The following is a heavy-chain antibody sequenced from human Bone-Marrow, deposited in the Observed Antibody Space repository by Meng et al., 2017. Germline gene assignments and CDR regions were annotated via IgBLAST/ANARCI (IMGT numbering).Heavy chain of an antibody. D-gene: IGHD3-10*01. CDR2: ISSSGSTI. CDR1: GFTFSDYY. J-gene: IGHJ5*02. Sequence: GESLKISCAASGFTFSDYYMSWIRQAPGKGLEWVSYISSSGSTIYYADSGKGRFTISRDNAKNSLYLQMNSLRAEDTAVYYCARDLVTMVRGTLDPWGQGTLVTVSS. CDR3: ARDLVTMVRGTLDP. V-gene: IGHV3-11*04.